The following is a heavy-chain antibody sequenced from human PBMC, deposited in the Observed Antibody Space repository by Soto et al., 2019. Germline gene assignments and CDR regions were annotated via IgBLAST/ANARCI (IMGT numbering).Heavy chain of an antibody. Sequence: QVQLVKSGAEVKKPGASVKVSCKASGYTFTSYDINRVRQATGKGLEWLGGMNPNRGNTGYAQKFQGRVTMTRNTSISTAYMELSSLRSEDTAVYYCARGGNYYDSSGYYDWGQGTLVTVSS. V-gene: IGHV1-8*01. CDR3: ARGGNYYDSSGYYD. J-gene: IGHJ4*02. CDR1: GYTFTSYD. D-gene: IGHD3-22*01. CDR2: MNPNRGNT.